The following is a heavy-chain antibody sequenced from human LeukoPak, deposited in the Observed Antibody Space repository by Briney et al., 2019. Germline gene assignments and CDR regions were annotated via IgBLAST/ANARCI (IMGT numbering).Heavy chain of an antibody. D-gene: IGHD4-23*01. J-gene: IGHJ3*02. V-gene: IGHV4-59*08. CDR3: ARPVAHHDYGGNSGAFDI. CDR1: GGSISSCY. CDR2: IYYSGST. Sequence: SETLSLTCTVCGGSISSCYWSLIRQPPGKGLEWIGYIYYSGSTNYNPSLKSRVTISVDTSKNQFSLKLSSVTAADTAVYYCARPVAHHDYGGNSGAFDIWGQGTMVTVSS.